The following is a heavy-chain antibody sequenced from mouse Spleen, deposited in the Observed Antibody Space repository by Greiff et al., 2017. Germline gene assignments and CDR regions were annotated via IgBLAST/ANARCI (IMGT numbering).Heavy chain of an antibody. CDR1: GYTFTSYW. D-gene: IGHD4-1*01. V-gene: IGHV1-64*01. Sequence: QVQLQQPGAELVKPGASVKLSCKASGYTFTSYWMHWVKQRPGQGLEWIGMIYPNSGSTNYNEKFKSKATLTVDKSSSTAYMQLSSLTSEDSAVYYCARRKLTGTDWYFDVWGTGTTVTVSS. CDR3: ARRKLTGTDWYFDV. J-gene: IGHJ1*03. CDR2: IYPNSGST.